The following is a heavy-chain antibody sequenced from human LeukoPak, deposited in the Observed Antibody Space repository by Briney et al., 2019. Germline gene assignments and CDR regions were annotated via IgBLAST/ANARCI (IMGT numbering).Heavy chain of an antibody. V-gene: IGHV3-48*01. CDR3: AKVGTMVRGPLDY. CDR2: ISSSSSII. CDR1: GFTFSTYS. J-gene: IGHJ4*02. Sequence: GGSLRLSCAASGFTFSTYSMNWVRQAPGKGLEWVSYISSSSSIIYYADSVKGRFTISRDNAKNSLYLQMNSLRAEDTAVYYCAKVGTMVRGPLDYWGQGTLVTVSS. D-gene: IGHD3-10*01.